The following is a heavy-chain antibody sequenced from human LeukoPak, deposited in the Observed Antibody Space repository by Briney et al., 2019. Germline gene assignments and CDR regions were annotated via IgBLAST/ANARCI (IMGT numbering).Heavy chain of an antibody. D-gene: IGHD1-26*01. Sequence: GGSLRLSCAASGFTFSNCAMHWVRQAPGKGLEWVAVISYDGGNEYYADSAKGRFTISRDNSKNTLYLQMNSLRAEDTAMYYCASTNYRGGTTGYNWFDPWGQGTLVTVSS. V-gene: IGHV3-30-3*01. J-gene: IGHJ5*02. CDR3: ASTNYRGGTTGYNWFDP. CDR1: GFTFSNCA. CDR2: ISYDGGNE.